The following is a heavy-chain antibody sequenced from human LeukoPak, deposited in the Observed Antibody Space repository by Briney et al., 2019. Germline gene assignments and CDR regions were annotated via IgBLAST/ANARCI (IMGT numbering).Heavy chain of an antibody. CDR1: GGSISSGGYS. CDR3: ARFYASGSSFDY. CDR2: IFHSGST. V-gene: IGHV4-30-2*01. Sequence: SQTLSPTCAVSGGSISSGGYSWSWIRQPPGEGLGWIGYIFHSGSTYYNPSLKSRVTISVDRSKNQFSLKLSSVTAADTGVYYCARFYASGSSFDYWGQGTLVTVSS. J-gene: IGHJ4*02. D-gene: IGHD3-10*01.